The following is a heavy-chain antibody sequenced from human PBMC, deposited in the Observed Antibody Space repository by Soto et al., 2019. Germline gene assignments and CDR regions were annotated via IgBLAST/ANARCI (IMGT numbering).Heavy chain of an antibody. CDR1: GYTFSSYA. D-gene: IGHD6-13*01. J-gene: IGHJ6*02. CDR3: AKDQRGVTAAARMDV. V-gene: IGHV3-23*01. CDR2: IRNSGGNT. Sequence: EVQLLESGGALVQPGGSLRLSCAASGYTFSSYAMTWVRQAPGKGLEWVSAIRNSGGNTFHADSVKGRFPISTDNSKNTLDLQMNSLRAEDTAVYYCAKDQRGVTAAARMDVWGQGTTVTVSS.